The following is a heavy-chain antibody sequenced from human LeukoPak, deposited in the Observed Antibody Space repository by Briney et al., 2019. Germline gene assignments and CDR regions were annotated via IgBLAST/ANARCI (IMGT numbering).Heavy chain of an antibody. V-gene: IGHV4-34*01. D-gene: IGHD3-10*01. J-gene: IGHJ6*03. Sequence: PSETLSLTCAVYGGSFSGYYWSWIRQPPGKGLEWIGEINHSGSTNYNPSLKSRVTISVDTSKNQFSLKLSSVTAADTAVYYCARLGVRGRYYYYYMDVWGKGTTVTISS. CDR2: INHSGST. CDR3: ARLGVRGRYYYYYMDV. CDR1: GGSFSGYY.